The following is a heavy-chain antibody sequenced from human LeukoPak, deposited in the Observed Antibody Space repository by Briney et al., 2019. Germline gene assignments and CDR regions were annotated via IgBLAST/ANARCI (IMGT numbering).Heavy chain of an antibody. J-gene: IGHJ2*01. D-gene: IGHD2-2*02. Sequence: SETLSLTCTVSGGSISSGSYDWSWIRQPAGKGLEWIGRIYTSGSTNYNPSLKSRVTISVDTFKNQFSLKLSSVTAADTAVYYCARHPLIVVVPAAISGNWYFDLWGRGTLVTVSS. CDR1: GGSISSGSYD. CDR2: IYTSGST. V-gene: IGHV4-61*02. CDR3: ARHPLIVVVPAAISGNWYFDL.